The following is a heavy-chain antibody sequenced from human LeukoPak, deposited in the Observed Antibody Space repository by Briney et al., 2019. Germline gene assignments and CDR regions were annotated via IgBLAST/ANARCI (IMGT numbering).Heavy chain of an antibody. J-gene: IGHJ4*02. CDR3: AKDFRIGYSAHFDY. CDR1: GFTFSKYS. CDR2: ISGSSKTI. D-gene: IGHD2-21*01. Sequence: GGSLRLSCAASGFTFSKYSMNWVRQAPRKGLEWVSYISGSSKTIYYADSVKGRFSISRDNSKNTLYLQMDSLRGEDTAVYYCAKDFRIGYSAHFDYWGQGALVTVSS. V-gene: IGHV3-48*01.